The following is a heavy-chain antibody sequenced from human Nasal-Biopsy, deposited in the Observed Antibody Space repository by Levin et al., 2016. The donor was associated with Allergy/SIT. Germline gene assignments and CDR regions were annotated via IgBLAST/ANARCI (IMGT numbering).Heavy chain of an antibody. CDR3: ARGLLRSTRLDDGDYMDV. D-gene: IGHD3-16*01. CDR1: GLTIRINA. J-gene: IGHJ6*03. Sequence: GESLKISCAASGLTIRINAIHWVRQAPGKGLEWVAVVSSDRSNTYYADSVKGRFTVSRDNSKNMAYLQMNSLRGEDTAVYYCARGLLRSTRLDDGDYMDVWGKGTTVTVSS. CDR2: VSSDRSNT. V-gene: IGHV3-30-3*01.